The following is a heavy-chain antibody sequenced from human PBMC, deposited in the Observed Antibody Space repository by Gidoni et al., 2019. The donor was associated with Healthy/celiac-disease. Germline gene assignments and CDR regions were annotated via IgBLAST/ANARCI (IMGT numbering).Heavy chain of an antibody. J-gene: IGHJ4*02. CDR3: ARQVLEWLLWFDY. CDR1: GFTFSSYA. D-gene: IGHD3-3*01. Sequence: QVQLVESGGGVVKPGRSLRLSWAASGFTFSSYAMHWVRQAPGKGLGCVAVISYDGSNKYYADSVTGRFPISRDNSKHTLYLQMNSLRAEDTAVYYCARQVLEWLLWFDYWGQGTLVTVSS. CDR2: ISYDGSNK. V-gene: IGHV3-30-3*01.